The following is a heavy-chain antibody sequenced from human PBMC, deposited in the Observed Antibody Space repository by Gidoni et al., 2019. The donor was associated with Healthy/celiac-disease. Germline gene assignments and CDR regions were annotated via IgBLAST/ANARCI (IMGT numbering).Heavy chain of an antibody. CDR3: AKDMDYDFWSGYYRGENFDY. D-gene: IGHD3-3*01. CDR2: ISYDGSNK. V-gene: IGHV3-30*18. CDR1: GFTFSSYG. J-gene: IGHJ4*02. Sequence: QVQLVESGGGVVQPGRSLRLSCAASGFTFSSYGMPWVRQAPGKGLEWVAVISYDGSNKYYADSVKGRFTISRDNSKNTLYLQMNSLRAEDTAVYYCAKDMDYDFWSGYYRGENFDYWGQGTLVTVSS.